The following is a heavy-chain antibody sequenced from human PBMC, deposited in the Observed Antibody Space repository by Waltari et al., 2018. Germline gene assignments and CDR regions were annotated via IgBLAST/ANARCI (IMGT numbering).Heavy chain of an antibody. CDR2: FSASSTYK. CDR1: GFTFKSYT. D-gene: IGHD3-10*01. CDR3: ARDGLGDFGSGSYYQFF. Sequence: EVQLVESGGGLVKPGGSLRLSCAASGFTFKSYTMNWVRQAPGKGRGSVSSFSASSTYKYHADSVKGRFTISRDNAKNSLFLQMDSLRAEDTAVDYCARDGLGDFGSGSYYQFFWGQGILVTVSS. J-gene: IGHJ4*02. V-gene: IGHV3-21*01.